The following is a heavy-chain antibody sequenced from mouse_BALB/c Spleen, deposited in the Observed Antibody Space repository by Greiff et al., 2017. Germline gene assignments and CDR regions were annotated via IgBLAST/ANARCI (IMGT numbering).Heavy chain of an antibody. V-gene: IGHV2-6-5*01. J-gene: IGHJ4*01. D-gene: IGHD2-1*01. Sequence: LVAPSQSLSITCTVSGFSLTDYGVSWIRQPPGKGLEWLGVIWGGGSTYYNSALKSRLSISKDNSKSQVFLKMNSLQTDDTAMYYCAKHERYGNYVEGAMDYWGQGTSVTVSS. CDR3: AKHERYGNYVEGAMDY. CDR2: IWGGGST. CDR1: GFSLTDYG.